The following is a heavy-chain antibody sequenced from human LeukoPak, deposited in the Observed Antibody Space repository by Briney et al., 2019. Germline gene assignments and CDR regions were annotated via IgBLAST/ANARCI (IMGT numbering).Heavy chain of an antibody. D-gene: IGHD1-26*01. V-gene: IGHV3-74*01. Sequence: GGSLRLSCAASGFTFSTYWMHWVRQAPGKGLVWVSRINSDGSSTSYADSVKGRFTISRDNAKNTLYLQMNSLRAGDTAVYYCARAQRIVGAANVYYYYGMDVWGQGTTVTVSS. CDR1: GFTFSTYW. J-gene: IGHJ6*02. CDR2: INSDGSST. CDR3: ARAQRIVGAANVYYYYGMDV.